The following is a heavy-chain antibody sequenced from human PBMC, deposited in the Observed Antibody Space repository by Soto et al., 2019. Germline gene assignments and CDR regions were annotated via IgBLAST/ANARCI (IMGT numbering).Heavy chain of an antibody. CDR2: INAGNGNT. V-gene: IGHV1-3*01. J-gene: IGHJ6*02. CDR3: ARDRVWFGERTTFYYYYYGMDV. Sequence: QVQLVQSGAEVKKPGASVKVSCKASGYTFTSYAMHWVRQAPGQRLEWMGWINAGNGNTKYSQKFQGRVTITRDTSASTAYMELSSLRSEDTAVYYCARDRVWFGERTTFYYYYYGMDVWGQGTTVTVSS. D-gene: IGHD3-10*01. CDR1: GYTFTSYA.